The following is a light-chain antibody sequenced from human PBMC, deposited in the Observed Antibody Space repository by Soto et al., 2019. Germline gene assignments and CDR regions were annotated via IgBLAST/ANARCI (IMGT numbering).Light chain of an antibody. CDR3: QQCGSLPGT. CDR2: DTS. Sequence: ETVLTQSPGTLSLSPGERATLSCRASQTVNGNSLGWYQQKPGQAPRLLIYDTSSRATGIPDRFSGSGSGTDFTLTISSLEPEDFAVYYCQQCGSLPGTFGQGTRVDIK. CDR1: QTVNGNS. V-gene: IGKV3-20*01. J-gene: IGKJ1*01.